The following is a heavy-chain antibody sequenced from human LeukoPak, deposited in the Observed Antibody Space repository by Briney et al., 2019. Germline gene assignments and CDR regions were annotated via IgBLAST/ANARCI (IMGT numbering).Heavy chain of an antibody. D-gene: IGHD5-24*01. J-gene: IGHJ3*02. CDR2: IYYSGST. Sequence: PSETLSLTCTVSGGSISSHYWSWIRQPPGKGLEWIGYIYYSGSTNYNPSLKSRVTISVDTSKNQFSLKLSSVTAADTAVHYCARGVRDGYNSYAFDIWGQGTMVTVSS. CDR1: GGSISSHY. CDR3: ARGVRDGYNSYAFDI. V-gene: IGHV4-59*11.